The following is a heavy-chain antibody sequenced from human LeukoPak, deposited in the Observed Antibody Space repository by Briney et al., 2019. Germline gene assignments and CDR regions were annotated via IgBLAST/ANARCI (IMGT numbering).Heavy chain of an antibody. CDR2: ISGSGGST. D-gene: IGHD3-22*01. Sequence: GGSLRLSCAASGFTFSSYAMSWVRQAPGKGLEWVSAISGSGGSTYYADSVKGRFTISRDNSKNTLYLQMNSLRAEDTAVYYCAKHNYYYDSSGYYPLWGQGTLVTVSS. V-gene: IGHV3-23*01. CDR3: AKHNYYYDSSGYYPL. J-gene: IGHJ4*02. CDR1: GFTFSSYA.